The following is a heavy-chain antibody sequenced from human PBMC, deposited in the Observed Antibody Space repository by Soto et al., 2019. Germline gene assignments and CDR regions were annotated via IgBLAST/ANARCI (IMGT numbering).Heavy chain of an antibody. CDR2: IYYSGST. V-gene: IGHV4-61*08. Sequence: SETLSLTCTVSGGSISSGDYYWSWIRQPPGKGLEWIGYIYYSGSTNYNPSLKSRVTISVDTSKNQFSLKLSSVTAADTAVYYCARDSGYSIGYYYYGMDVWGQGTTVTSP. CDR3: ARDSGYSIGYYYYGMDV. J-gene: IGHJ6*02. CDR1: GGSISSGDYY. D-gene: IGHD4-4*01.